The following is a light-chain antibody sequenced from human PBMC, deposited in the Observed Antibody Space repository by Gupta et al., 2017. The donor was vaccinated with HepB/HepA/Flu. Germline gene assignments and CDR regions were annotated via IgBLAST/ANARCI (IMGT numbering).Light chain of an antibody. CDR3: QQSCTTPHS. J-gene: IGKJ2*03. CDR2: AAS. CDR1: QSISNY. Sequence: DIQMTQSPSSLSASVGDRVTITCRASQSISNYLYWYQQKLGKAPKLLIYAASSLQSGVPSRFSGSGSGTDFTLTISSLQPEDFAIYYCQQSCTTPHSFGQGTALEIK. V-gene: IGKV1-39*01.